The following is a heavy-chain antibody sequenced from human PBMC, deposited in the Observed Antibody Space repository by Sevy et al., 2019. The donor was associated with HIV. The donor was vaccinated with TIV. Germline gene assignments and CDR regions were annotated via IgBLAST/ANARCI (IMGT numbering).Heavy chain of an antibody. CDR3: ARDPSSY. D-gene: IGHD6-6*01. Sequence: GGSLRLSCAASRFTFSSYWMSWVRQAPGKGLEWVANIMQDGSEKYYVDSVKGRFTISRDNAKNSLYLQMNSLRAEDTAVYYCARDPSSYWGQGTLVTVSS. J-gene: IGHJ4*02. V-gene: IGHV3-7*01. CDR1: RFTFSSYW. CDR2: IMQDGSEK.